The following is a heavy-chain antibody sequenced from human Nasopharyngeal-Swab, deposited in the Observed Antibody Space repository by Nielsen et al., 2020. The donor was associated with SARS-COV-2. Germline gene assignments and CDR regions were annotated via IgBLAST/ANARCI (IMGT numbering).Heavy chain of an antibody. CDR3: ARSPTYYDYVWGTPPSAFDI. Sequence: SETLSLTCTVSGGSINSYYWSWIRQLPGKGLEWIGYIYYSGSTNYNPSLKSRVTISVDTSKNQFSLKLSSVTAADTAVYYCARSPTYYDYVWGTPPSAFDIWGQGTMVTVSS. J-gene: IGHJ3*02. CDR1: GGSINSYY. D-gene: IGHD3-16*01. CDR2: IYYSGST. V-gene: IGHV4-59*13.